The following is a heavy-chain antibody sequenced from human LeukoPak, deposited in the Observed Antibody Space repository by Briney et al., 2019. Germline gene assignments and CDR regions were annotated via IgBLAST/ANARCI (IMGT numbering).Heavy chain of an antibody. CDR1: GYTFTSYG. CDR3: ARGYSSSWNNWFDP. CDR2: ISAYNGNT. V-gene: IGHV1-18*01. J-gene: IGHJ5*02. Sequence: ASVKVSCKASGYTFTSYGISWVRQAPGQGLEWMGWISAYNGNTNYAQKLQGRVTMTTDTSTSTACMELRSLRSDDTAVYYCARGYSSSWNNWFDPWGQGTLVTVSS. D-gene: IGHD6-13*01.